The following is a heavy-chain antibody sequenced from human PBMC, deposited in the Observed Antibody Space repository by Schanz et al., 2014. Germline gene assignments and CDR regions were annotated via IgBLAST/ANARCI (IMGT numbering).Heavy chain of an antibody. D-gene: IGHD6-19*01. Sequence: VQLVESGGGLVQPGGSLRLSCAASGFPFSSYAMAWFRQTPEKGLEWVSSIPHNNDGLYYTDSVKGRFTISRDNSKNTRYLQMNSLRAEDTAIYYCAKVRNIHGWDYYGLDVWGQGTTVTVSS. CDR2: IPHNNDGL. CDR1: GFPFSSYA. CDR3: AKVRNIHGWDYYGLDV. V-gene: IGHV3-23*04. J-gene: IGHJ6*02.